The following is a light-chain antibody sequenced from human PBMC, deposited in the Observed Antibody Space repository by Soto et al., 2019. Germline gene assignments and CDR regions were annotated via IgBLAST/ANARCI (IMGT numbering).Light chain of an antibody. CDR3: LSPDFTGTSWV. CDR1: ALPKQF. CDR2: KDT. V-gene: IGLV3-25*02. J-gene: IGLJ3*02. Sequence: SYELTQPPSMSVSPEQTARITCSGNALPKQFAYWYQKKPAQAPLLVIFKDTERPSGIPERFSGSRSGTAVTLTISGVQAEDEADYYCLSPDFTGTSWVFGGGTKLTVL.